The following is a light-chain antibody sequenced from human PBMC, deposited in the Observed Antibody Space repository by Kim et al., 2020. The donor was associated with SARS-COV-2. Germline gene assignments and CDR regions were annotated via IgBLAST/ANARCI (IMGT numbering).Light chain of an antibody. Sequence: GQSLTIFCTGTSSDVGGYDFVSWYQQHPGKVPKLMIYDVNRRPSGVPDRFSASKSGNTASLTISGLQPDDEADYYFCSYAGSYTAVFGGGTQLTVL. CDR1: SSDVGGYDF. CDR2: DVN. J-gene: IGLJ2*01. V-gene: IGLV2-11*03. CDR3: CSYAGSYTAV.